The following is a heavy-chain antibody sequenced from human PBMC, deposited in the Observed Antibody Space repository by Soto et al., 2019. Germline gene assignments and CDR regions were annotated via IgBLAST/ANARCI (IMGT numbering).Heavy chain of an antibody. D-gene: IGHD2-2*01. CDR1: GFTFGDYA. V-gene: IGHV3-49*03. J-gene: IGHJ4*02. CDR2: IRSKAYGGTT. CDR3: TRYCSSTSCYFSEDFDY. Sequence: GGSLRLSCTASGFTFGDYAMSWFRQAPGKGLEGVGFIRSKAYGGTTEYAASVKGRFTISRDDSKSIAYLQMNSLKTEDTAVYYCTRYCSSTSCYFSEDFDYWGQGTLVTVSS.